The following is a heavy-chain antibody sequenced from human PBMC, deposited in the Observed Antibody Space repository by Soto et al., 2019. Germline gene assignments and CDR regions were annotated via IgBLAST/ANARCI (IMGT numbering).Heavy chain of an antibody. D-gene: IGHD3-22*01. CDR2: ISGYNGKT. CDR1: GYTFTSYV. CDR3: ERPQLAYDSSGYYFPFEY. J-gene: IGHJ4*01. V-gene: IGHV1-18*01. Sequence: ASVKVSCKASGYTFTSYVICWVRQAPGQGLEWMGWISGYNGKTNYAQKVQDRVTMTTDTSTSTVYMELRSLRSDDTAVYYCERPQLAYDSSGYYFPFEYWG.